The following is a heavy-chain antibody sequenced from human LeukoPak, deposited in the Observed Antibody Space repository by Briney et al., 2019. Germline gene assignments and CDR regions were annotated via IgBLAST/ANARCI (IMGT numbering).Heavy chain of an antibody. CDR3: ARKEIVGAFDI. V-gene: IGHV3-9*01. CDR2: ISWNSGSI. J-gene: IGHJ3*02. CDR1: GFTFDDYA. Sequence: GRSLRLSCAASGFTFDDYAMHWVRQAPGKGLEWVSGISWNSGSIGYADSVKGRFTISRDNSKNTLYLQMNSLRAEDTAVYYCARKEIVGAFDIWGQGTMVTVSS. D-gene: IGHD5-12*01.